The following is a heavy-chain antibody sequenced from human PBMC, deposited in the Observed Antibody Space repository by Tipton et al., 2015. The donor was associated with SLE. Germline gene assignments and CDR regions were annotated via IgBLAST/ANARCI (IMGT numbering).Heavy chain of an antibody. CDR3: ARLWSGYHHVPVESD. Sequence: LRLSCTVSGASISSGSYYCSWIRQPAGKGLEWIGHIYTSGSATYNPSLISRVAMSVDTSKNQFSLELSSVTAADAAMYYCARLWSGYHHVPVESDWGQGTLVTVSS. CDR2: IYTSGSA. V-gene: IGHV4-61*09. CDR1: GASISSGSYY. D-gene: IGHD3-3*01. J-gene: IGHJ4*02.